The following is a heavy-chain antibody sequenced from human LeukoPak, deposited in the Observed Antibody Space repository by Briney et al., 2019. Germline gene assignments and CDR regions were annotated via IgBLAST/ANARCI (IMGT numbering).Heavy chain of an antibody. Sequence: SETLSLTCAVHGGSFSGYYWSWIRQPPGKGLEWIGEINHSGSTNYNPSLKSRVTISVDTSKNQFSLKLSSVTAADTAVYYCARTDSSGYLNYWGQGTLVTVSS. D-gene: IGHD3-22*01. CDR2: INHSGST. CDR3: ARTDSSGYLNY. V-gene: IGHV4-34*01. CDR1: GGSFSGYY. J-gene: IGHJ4*02.